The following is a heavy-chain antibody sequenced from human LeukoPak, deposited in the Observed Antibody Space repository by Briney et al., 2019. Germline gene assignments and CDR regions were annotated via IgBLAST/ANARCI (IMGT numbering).Heavy chain of an antibody. J-gene: IGHJ6*02. Sequence: SVKVSCKASGFTFTSSAVQWVRQARGQRLEWIGWIVVGSGNTNYAQKFQERVTITRDMSTSTAYMELSSLRSEDTAVYYCARVLVGATGNYYYGMDVWGQGTTVTVSS. V-gene: IGHV1-58*01. D-gene: IGHD1-26*01. CDR3: ARVLVGATGNYYYGMDV. CDR2: IVVGSGNT. CDR1: GFTFTSSA.